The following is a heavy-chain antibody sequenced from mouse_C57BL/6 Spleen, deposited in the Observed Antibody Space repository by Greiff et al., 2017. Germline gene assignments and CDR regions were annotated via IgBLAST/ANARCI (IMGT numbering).Heavy chain of an antibody. V-gene: IGHV1-4*01. CDR3: ARDLTTVVAMDY. CDR1: GYTFTSYT. CDR2: INPSSGYT. J-gene: IGHJ4*01. Sequence: QVQLQQSGAELARPGASVKMSCKASGYTFTSYTMHWVKQRPGQGLEWIGYINPSSGYTKYNPKFKVKATMTADKYSSTAYMQLSSLTSEDSAVYYCARDLTTVVAMDYWGQGTSVTVSS. D-gene: IGHD1-1*01.